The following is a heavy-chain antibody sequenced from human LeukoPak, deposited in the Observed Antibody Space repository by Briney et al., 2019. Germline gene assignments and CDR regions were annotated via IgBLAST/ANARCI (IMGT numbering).Heavy chain of an antibody. CDR1: GFTFSSFT. Sequence: GGSLRLSCAASGFTFSSFTMNWVREAPGKGLEWVSSVSSSSTYLFYADSVKGRFTISRDNAKNSPYLQMSSLRAEDTAVYYCARDLDIVVVPASWFDPWGQGTLVTVSS. J-gene: IGHJ5*02. V-gene: IGHV3-21*01. CDR2: VSSSSTYL. CDR3: ARDLDIVVVPASWFDP. D-gene: IGHD2-2*03.